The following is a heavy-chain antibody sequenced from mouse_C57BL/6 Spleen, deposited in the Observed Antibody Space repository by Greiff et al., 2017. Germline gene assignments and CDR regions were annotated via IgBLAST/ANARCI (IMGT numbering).Heavy chain of an antibody. Sequence: QVQLQQSGAELARPGASVKLSCKASGYTFTSYGISWVKQRPGQGLEWIGEIYPRSGNTYYNEKFKGKATLTADKSSSTAYMQLRSLTSEDSAVYFCARKFTTVVATHYCDYWGQGTTLTVSS. J-gene: IGHJ2*01. CDR1: GYTFTSYG. V-gene: IGHV1-81*01. D-gene: IGHD1-1*01. CDR2: IYPRSGNT. CDR3: ARKFTTVVATHYCDY.